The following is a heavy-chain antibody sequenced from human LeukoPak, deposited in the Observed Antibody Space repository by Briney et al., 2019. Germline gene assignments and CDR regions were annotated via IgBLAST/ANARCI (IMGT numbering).Heavy chain of an antibody. CDR3: AREWQEVEYSSSSFDP. Sequence: SETLSLTCAVYGGSFSGYYWSWIRQPPGKGLEWIGEINHSGSTNYNPSLKSRVTISVDTSKNQFSLKLSSVTAADTAVYYCAREWQEVEYSSSSFDPWGQGTLVTVSS. V-gene: IGHV4-34*01. D-gene: IGHD6-6*01. CDR1: GGSFSGYY. CDR2: INHSGST. J-gene: IGHJ5*02.